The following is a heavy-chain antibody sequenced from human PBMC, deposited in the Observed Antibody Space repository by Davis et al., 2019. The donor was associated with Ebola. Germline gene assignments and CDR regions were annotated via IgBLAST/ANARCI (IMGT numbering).Heavy chain of an antibody. CDR3: VTYGADHLFNN. CDR2: INHSGGT. Sequence: LRLSCTVSGGSISSGDYYWSWIRLPPGKGLEWIGEINHSGGTNYNPSLESRLTMSVDTSKNHFSLKLSSVTAADTAVYYCVTYGADHLFNNWGQGTLVTVSS. CDR1: GGSISSGDYY. V-gene: IGHV4-30-4*01. D-gene: IGHD4-17*01. J-gene: IGHJ4*02.